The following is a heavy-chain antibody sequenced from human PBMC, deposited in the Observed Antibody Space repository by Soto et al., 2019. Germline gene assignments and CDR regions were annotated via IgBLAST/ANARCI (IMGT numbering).Heavy chain of an antibody. CDR1: GFTFSDYY. CDR2: ISSSSSYT. CDR3: ARDWTESYPDY. Sequence: GGSLRLSCAASGFTFSDYYMSWIRQAPGKGLEWVSYISSSSSYTNYADSVKGRFTISRDNAKNSLYLQMNSLRAEDTAVYYCARDWTESYPDYWGQGTLVTVSS. J-gene: IGHJ4*02. D-gene: IGHD5-18*01. V-gene: IGHV3-11*06.